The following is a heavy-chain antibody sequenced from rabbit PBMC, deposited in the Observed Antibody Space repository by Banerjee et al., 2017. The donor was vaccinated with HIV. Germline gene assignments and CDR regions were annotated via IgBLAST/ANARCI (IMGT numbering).Heavy chain of an antibody. Sequence: QSLEESGGELVKPGGSLTLTCTASGFSFSSSYWICWVRQAPGKGLEWIACIYAGSTVTTYYASWAKGRFTISKTSSTTMTLQMTSLTAADTATYFCARDSGTSFSSYGMDLWGPGTLVTVS. CDR1: GFSFSSSYW. V-gene: IGHV1S40*01. D-gene: IGHD8-1*01. CDR3: ARDSGTSFSSYGMDL. CDR2: IYAGSTVTT. J-gene: IGHJ6*01.